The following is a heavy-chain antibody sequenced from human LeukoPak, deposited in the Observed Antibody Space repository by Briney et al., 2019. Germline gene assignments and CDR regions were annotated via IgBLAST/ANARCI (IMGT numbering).Heavy chain of an antibody. CDR3: AKAPPPGESTSFGAFDI. V-gene: IGHV3-30*02. Sequence: SGGSVRLSCAASGFTFSTYGVQWARQARGKAVVYAPFIRYDGSNKSYEDSVKGRFTMSRDNSKTALYLQMNSLRAEDPAVYYCAKAPPPGESTSFGAFDIWGRGTMVNVS. CDR2: IRYDGSNK. J-gene: IGHJ3*02. CDR1: GFTFSTYG. D-gene: IGHD3-10*01.